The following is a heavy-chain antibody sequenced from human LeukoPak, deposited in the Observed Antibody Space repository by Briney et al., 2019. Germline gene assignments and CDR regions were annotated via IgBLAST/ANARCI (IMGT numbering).Heavy chain of an antibody. CDR1: GFTFNTYW. Sequence: GGSLRLSCTASGFTFNTYWMNWVRQAPGKGLEWVANIKPDGSEEYYVDSVEGRFTISRDNAKNSLYLQMNSLRAEDTAVYYCISGRGYWGQGALVTVSS. J-gene: IGHJ4*02. D-gene: IGHD3-10*01. CDR2: IKPDGSEE. V-gene: IGHV3-7*01. CDR3: ISGRGY.